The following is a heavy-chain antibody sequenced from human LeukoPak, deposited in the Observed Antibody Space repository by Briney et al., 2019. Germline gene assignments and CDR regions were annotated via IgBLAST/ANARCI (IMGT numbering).Heavy chain of an antibody. D-gene: IGHD1-26*01. J-gene: IGHJ4*02. V-gene: IGHV3-30*02. CDR2: IRYDGSNK. CDR1: GFTFSSYG. CDR3: AKAGEADFDY. Sequence: GGSLRLSCGASGFTFSSYGMHWVRQAPGKGLEWVAFIRYDGSNKYYADSVKGRFTISRDNSKNTLYLQMNSLRAEDTAVYYCAKAGEADFDYWGQGTLVTVSS.